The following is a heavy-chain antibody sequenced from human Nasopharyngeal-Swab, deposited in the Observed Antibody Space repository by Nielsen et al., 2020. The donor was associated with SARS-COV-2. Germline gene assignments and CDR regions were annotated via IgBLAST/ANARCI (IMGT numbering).Heavy chain of an antibody. V-gene: IGHV3-21*06. CDR2: ISSSSYK. Sequence: GGSLRLSCAASGFTFSSYSVNWVRQAPGKGLEWVSSISSSSYKYYADSVKGRFTISRDNSNNLLYLQMNDLRAEDTAVYYCARDSGIGAYFYYGMDVWGQGTTVTVSS. CDR3: ARDSGIGAYFYYGMDV. CDR1: GFTFSSYS. J-gene: IGHJ6*02. D-gene: IGHD3-10*01.